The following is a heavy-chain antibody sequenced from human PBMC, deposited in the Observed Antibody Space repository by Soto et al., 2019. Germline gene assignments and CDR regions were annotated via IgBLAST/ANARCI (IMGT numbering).Heavy chain of an antibody. Sequence: EVQLVESGGGLVQPGGSLRLSCVASGFTFSRYAMHWVRQAPGKGLEYVSAISSNGGSTYYANSVKGRFTISRDNSKNTLYLQMGSLRVEDMAVYYCARADSGKYNYYYYPMDVWGQGTTVTVSS. CDR2: ISSNGGST. CDR1: GFTFSRYA. J-gene: IGHJ6*02. D-gene: IGHD1-26*01. CDR3: ARADSGKYNYYYYPMDV. V-gene: IGHV3-64*01.